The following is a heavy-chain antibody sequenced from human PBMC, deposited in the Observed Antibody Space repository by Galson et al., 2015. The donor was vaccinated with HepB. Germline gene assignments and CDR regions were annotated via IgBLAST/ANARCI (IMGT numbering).Heavy chain of an antibody. CDR3: ARDDMTTVTTFRVGVVGY. J-gene: IGHJ4*02. Sequence: SLRLSCAASGFTFSSYWMHWVRQAPGKGLVWVSRINSDGSSTSYADSVKGRFTISRDNAKNTLYLQMNSLRAEDTAVYYCARDDMTTVTTFRVGVVGYWGQGTLVTVSS. V-gene: IGHV3-74*01. CDR1: GFTFSSYW. CDR2: INSDGSST. D-gene: IGHD4-11*01.